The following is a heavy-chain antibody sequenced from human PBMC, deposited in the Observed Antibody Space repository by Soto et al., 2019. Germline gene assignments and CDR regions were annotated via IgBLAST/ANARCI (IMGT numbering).Heavy chain of an antibody. J-gene: IGHJ3*02. CDR1: GCTFSSYS. V-gene: IGHV3-48*02. CDR3: AREYYYDSSGLYAFDI. D-gene: IGHD3-22*01. CDR2: ISSSSSTI. Sequence: GGSLRLSCAVSGCTFSSYSMNWVRQDPGKGLEWVSYISSSSSTIYYADSVKGRFTISRDNAKNSLYLQMNSLRDEDTAVYYCAREYYYDSSGLYAFDIWGQGTMVT.